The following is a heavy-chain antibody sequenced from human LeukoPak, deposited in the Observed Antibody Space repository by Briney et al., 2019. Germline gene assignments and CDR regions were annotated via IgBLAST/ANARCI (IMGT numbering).Heavy chain of an antibody. CDR2: SRGTGDAA. J-gene: IGHJ4*02. CDR1: GFTLTRLD. D-gene: IGHD1-1*01. CDR3: AKGQERDDGVFDS. V-gene: IGHV3-23*01. Sequence: PGGPLRLPCAASGFTLTRLDMTWLPEAPGKGLEWVSTSRGTGDAAHDTDSVKGRFIISRDKSKNMLYLQMNGLRAEDTAIYYCAKGQERDDGVFDSWGQGTLVTVSS.